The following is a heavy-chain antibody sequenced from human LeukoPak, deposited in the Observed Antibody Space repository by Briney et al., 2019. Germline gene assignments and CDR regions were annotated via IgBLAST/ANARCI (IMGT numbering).Heavy chain of an antibody. CDR2: ISSSGGTI. D-gene: IGHD6-13*01. Sequence: PGGSLRLSCAASGFTFSDYYMSWIRQAPGKGLEWVSYISSSGGTIYYADSVKGRFTISRDNAKNSLYLQMNSLRAEDTAVYYCARGGSSWYVSWFDPWGQGTLVTVSS. CDR1: GFTFSDYY. V-gene: IGHV3-11*04. J-gene: IGHJ5*02. CDR3: ARGGSSWYVSWFDP.